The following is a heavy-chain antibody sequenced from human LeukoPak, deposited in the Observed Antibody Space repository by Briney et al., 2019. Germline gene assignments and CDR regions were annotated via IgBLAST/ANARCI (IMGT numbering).Heavy chain of an antibody. D-gene: IGHD3-22*01. J-gene: IGHJ3*02. CDR2: INHSGST. CDR1: GGSFSGYY. CDR3: ARGGIVVGNAFDI. V-gene: IGHV4-34*01. Sequence: NPSETLSLTCAVYGGSFSGYYWSWIRQPPGKGLEWIGEINHSGSTNYNPSLKSRVTISVDTSKNQFSLKLSSVTAADTAVYYCARGGIVVGNAFDIWGQGTMVTVSS.